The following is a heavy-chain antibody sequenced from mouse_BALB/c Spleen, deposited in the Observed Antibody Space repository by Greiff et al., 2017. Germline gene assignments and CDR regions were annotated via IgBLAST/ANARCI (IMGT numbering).Heavy chain of an antibody. D-gene: IGHD4-1*01. CDR2: IDPETGGT. CDR1: GYTFTDYE. CDR3: ARRANWYPFDV. V-gene: IGHV1-15*01. Sequence: QVQLQQSGAELVRPGASVTLSCKASGYTFTDYEMHWVKQTPVHGLEWIGAIDPETGGTAYNQKFKGKATLTSDKSSSTAYMELSSLTSEDSAVYYCARRANWYPFDVWGAGTTVTVSS. J-gene: IGHJ1*01.